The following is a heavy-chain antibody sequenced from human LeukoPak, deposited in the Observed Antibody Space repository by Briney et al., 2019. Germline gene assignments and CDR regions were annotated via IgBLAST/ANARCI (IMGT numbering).Heavy chain of an antibody. CDR1: GFTFSSYS. CDR2: ISSSSSTI. Sequence: PGGSLRLSCAASGFTFSSYSMNWVRQAPGKGLEWVSYISSSSSTIYYADSVKGRFTISRDNAKNSLYLQMNSLRAEDTAVYYCARDFRSPITIFGVVINYYLDYWGQGTLVTVSS. J-gene: IGHJ4*02. V-gene: IGHV3-48*01. CDR3: ARDFRSPITIFGVVINYYLDY. D-gene: IGHD3-3*01.